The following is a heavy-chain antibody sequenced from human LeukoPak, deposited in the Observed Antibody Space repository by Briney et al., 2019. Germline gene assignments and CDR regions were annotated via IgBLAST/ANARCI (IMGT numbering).Heavy chain of an antibody. J-gene: IGHJ4*02. CDR1: GFTFSSYW. V-gene: IGHV3-74*01. CDR2: INSDGSRT. CDR3: AREVVVAATPSIFDY. D-gene: IGHD2-15*01. Sequence: GGSLRLSCAAPGFTFSSYWIHWVRQAPGKGLVWVSRINSDGSRTIYADSVKGRFTISRDNTKNTVYMQMNSLRAEDTAVYYCAREVVVAATPSIFDYWGQGTLVTVS.